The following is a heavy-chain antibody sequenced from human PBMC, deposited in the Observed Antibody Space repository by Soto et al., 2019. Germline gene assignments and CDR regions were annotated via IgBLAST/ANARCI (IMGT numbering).Heavy chain of an antibody. CDR2: IWYDGSNK. CDR3: ARDGVLAVAGTTGGWFDP. CDR1: GFTFSSYG. V-gene: IGHV3-33*01. Sequence: QVQLVESGGGVVQPGRSLRLSCAASGFTFSSYGMHWFRLARGKGLEWVAVIWYDGSNKYYADSVKGRFTISRDNSKNTLDLQMNSLRAEDTAVYYCARDGVLAVAGTTGGWFDPWGQGTLVTVSS. D-gene: IGHD6-19*01. J-gene: IGHJ5*02.